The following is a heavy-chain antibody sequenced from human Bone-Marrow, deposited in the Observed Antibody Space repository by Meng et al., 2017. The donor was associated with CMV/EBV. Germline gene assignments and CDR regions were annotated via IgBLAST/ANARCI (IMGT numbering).Heavy chain of an antibody. CDR3: ATVGSKWGGWFDP. Sequence: SETLSLTCTVSGGSISSYYWSWIRQPPGKGLEWIGYIYYSGSTNYNPSLKSRVTISVDTSKNQFSLNLSSVTAADTAVYYCATVGSKWGGWFDPWGQGTLVTVSS. CDR2: IYYSGST. D-gene: IGHD3-10*01. J-gene: IGHJ5*02. CDR1: GGSISSYY. V-gene: IGHV4-59*12.